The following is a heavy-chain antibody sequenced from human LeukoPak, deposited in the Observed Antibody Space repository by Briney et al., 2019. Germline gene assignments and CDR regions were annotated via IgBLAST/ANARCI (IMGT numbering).Heavy chain of an antibody. D-gene: IGHD6-13*01. CDR1: EFTFSTYS. CDR3: AKGPKQLVFVRGYYFDD. CDR2: ISSGSTYI. V-gene: IGHV3-21*01. Sequence: GGSLRLSCAASEFTFSTYSMNWVRQAPGKGLEWVSSISSGSTYIYYADSVKGRFTISRDNAKNSLYLQMNSLRIEDTAVFYCAKGPKQLVFVRGYYFDDWGQGTLVTVSS. J-gene: IGHJ4*02.